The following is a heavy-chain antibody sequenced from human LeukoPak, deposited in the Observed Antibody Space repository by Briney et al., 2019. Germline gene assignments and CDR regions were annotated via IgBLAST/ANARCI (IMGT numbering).Heavy chain of an antibody. CDR3: ASNLHYYYGSGSYYDY. CDR1: GFTVSSNY. D-gene: IGHD3-10*01. V-gene: IGHV3-66*01. Sequence: GGSLRLSCAASGFTVSSNYMSWVRQAPGKGLEWVSVIYSGGSTYYADSVKGRFTISRDNSKNTLYLQMNSLRAEDTAVYYCASNLHYYYGSGSYYDYWGQGTLVTVSS. CDR2: IYSGGST. J-gene: IGHJ4*02.